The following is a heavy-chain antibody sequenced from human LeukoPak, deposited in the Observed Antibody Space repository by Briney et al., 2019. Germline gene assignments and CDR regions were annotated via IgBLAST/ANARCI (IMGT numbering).Heavy chain of an antibody. CDR2: IYYSGST. V-gene: IGHV4-59*01. CDR1: GGSTSSYY. J-gene: IGHJ2*01. CDR3: ARATGSGPLYFDL. D-gene: IGHD6-25*01. Sequence: SETLSLTCTVSGGSTSSYYWSWIRQPPGKGLEWIGYIYYSGSTNYNPSLKSRVTISVDTSKNQFSLKLSSVTAADTAVYYCARATGSGPLYFDLWGRGTLVTVSS.